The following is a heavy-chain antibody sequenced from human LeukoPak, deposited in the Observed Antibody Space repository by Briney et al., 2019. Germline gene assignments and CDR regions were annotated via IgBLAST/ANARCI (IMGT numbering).Heavy chain of an antibody. CDR1: GYTFTGYY. V-gene: IGHV1-2*02. Sequence: GASVNVSCKASGYTFTGYYMHWVRQAPGQGLEWMGWINPNSGGTNYAQKFQGRVTMTRDTSISTAYMELSSLRSEDTAVYHCARGPNKYDGGNSGSAWFDPWGQGTLVTVSS. J-gene: IGHJ5*02. D-gene: IGHD4-23*01. CDR3: ARGPNKYDGGNSGSAWFDP. CDR2: INPNSGGT.